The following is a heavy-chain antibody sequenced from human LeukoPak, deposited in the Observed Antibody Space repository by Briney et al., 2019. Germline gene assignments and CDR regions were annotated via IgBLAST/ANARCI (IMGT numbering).Heavy chain of an antibody. CDR1: GFTFDDYV. Sequence: PGGSLRLSCAASGFTFDDYVMHWVRQAPGKGLEWVSLISGDGTTTYYADSVKGRFTISRDNSKNSLYLQMNNLRAEDTALYYCVKFGGSGWSRGPYFDSWGQGTLVTVSS. J-gene: IGHJ4*02. V-gene: IGHV3-43*02. CDR3: VKFGGSGWSRGPYFDS. D-gene: IGHD6-19*01. CDR2: ISGDGTTT.